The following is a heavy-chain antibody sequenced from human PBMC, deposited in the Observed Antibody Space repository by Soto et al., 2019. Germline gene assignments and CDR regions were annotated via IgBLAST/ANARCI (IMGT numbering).Heavy chain of an antibody. CDR2: IYCDDDN. CDR3: AGTTPTVTRSFAA. V-gene: IGHV2-5*02. CDR1: GFSLTTSGVG. Sequence: QITLKESGPTLVKPTQTLTLTCTFSGFSLTTSGVGVGWIRQPPGKALEWLALIYCDDDNRYSPSLKSRLTINKHTSKHQVVLTMTNTDPADTATYFCAGTTPTVTRSFAARGQGTLCTVSS. D-gene: IGHD4-17*01. J-gene: IGHJ5*02.